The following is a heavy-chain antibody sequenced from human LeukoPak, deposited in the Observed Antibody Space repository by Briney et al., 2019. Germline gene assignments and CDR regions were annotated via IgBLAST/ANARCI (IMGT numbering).Heavy chain of an antibody. Sequence: SETLSLTCTVSGGSISSYYWSWIRQPPGKGLEWIGYIYYSGSTNYNPSLKSRVTISVDRSKNQFSLKLSSVTTADTAVYNCARVSDYGDYYPDYWGQGTLVTVSS. D-gene: IGHD4-17*01. CDR3: ARVSDYGDYYPDY. CDR1: GGSISSYY. CDR2: IYYSGST. J-gene: IGHJ4*02. V-gene: IGHV4-59*01.